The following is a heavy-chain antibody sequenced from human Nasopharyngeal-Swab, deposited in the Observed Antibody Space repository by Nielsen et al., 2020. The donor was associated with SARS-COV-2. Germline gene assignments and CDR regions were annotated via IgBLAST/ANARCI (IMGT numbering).Heavy chain of an antibody. CDR2: ISSSGSTI. J-gene: IGHJ4*02. CDR3: AREGATWDGWGSYRRHYFDY. D-gene: IGHD3-16*02. Sequence: RQAPGKGLEWVSYISSSGSTIYYADSVKGRFTISRDNAKNSLYLQMNSLRAEDTAVYYCAREGATWDGWGSYRRHYFDYWGQGTLVTVSS. V-gene: IGHV3-11*01.